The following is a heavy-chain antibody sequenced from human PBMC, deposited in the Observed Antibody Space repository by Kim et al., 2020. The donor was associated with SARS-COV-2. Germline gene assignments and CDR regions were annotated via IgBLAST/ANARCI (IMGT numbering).Heavy chain of an antibody. CDR1: GYTFTSYG. V-gene: IGHV1-18*01. D-gene: IGHD6-19*01. Sequence: ASVKVSCKASGYTFTSYGISWVRQAPGQGLEWMGWISAYNGNTNYAQKLQGRVTMTTDTSTSTAYMELRSLKSDDTAVYYCARDRIERSGYSSGWYTEFYYYYGMDVWGQGTTVTVSS. CDR2: ISAYNGNT. J-gene: IGHJ6*02. CDR3: ARDRIERSGYSSGWYTEFYYYYGMDV.